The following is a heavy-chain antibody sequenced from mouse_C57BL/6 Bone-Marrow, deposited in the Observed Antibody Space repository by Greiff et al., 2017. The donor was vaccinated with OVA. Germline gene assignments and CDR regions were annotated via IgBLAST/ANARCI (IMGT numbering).Heavy chain of an antibody. J-gene: IGHJ4*01. CDR2: INPNNGGT. V-gene: IGHV1-26*01. CDR1: GYTFTDYY. CDR3: ARVIYYYGSSYGDAMDY. Sequence: EVQLQQSGPELVKPGASVKISCKASGYTFTDYYMNWVKQSHGKSLEWIGDINPNNGGTSYNQKFKGKATLTVDKSSSTAYMELRSLTSEDSAVYYCARVIYYYGSSYGDAMDYWGQGTSVTVSS. D-gene: IGHD1-1*01.